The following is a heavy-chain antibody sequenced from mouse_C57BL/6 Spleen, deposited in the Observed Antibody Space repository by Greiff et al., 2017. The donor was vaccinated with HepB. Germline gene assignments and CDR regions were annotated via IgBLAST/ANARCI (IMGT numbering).Heavy chain of an antibody. CDR2: SDPGDGGT. V-gene: IGHV1-82*01. Sequence: QVQLQHSGTELVKPGASVKLSCKASGYAFSSSWMNWVKQRPGRGLEWIGRSDPGDGGTKYNGKFKGKATLPADKSSSTAYMQLSSLTSEDSAVYFGADITTVAYYWGQGTTLTVSS. CDR3: ADITTVAYY. D-gene: IGHD1-1*01. J-gene: IGHJ2*01. CDR1: GYAFSSSW.